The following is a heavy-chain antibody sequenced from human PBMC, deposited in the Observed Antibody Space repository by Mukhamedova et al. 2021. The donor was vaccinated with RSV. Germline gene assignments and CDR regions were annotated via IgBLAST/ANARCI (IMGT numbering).Heavy chain of an antibody. Sequence: WAASGFTFSSYDMHWVRQSARNGLEWVSAIAVSGGTYYADSLKGRVSISRENAKNTLYLQMNSLRAEDTAVYYCVREYGEWGHWHFD. D-gene: IGHD7-27*01. V-gene: IGHV3-13*01. CDR1: GFTFSSYD. J-gene: IGHJ2*01. CDR3: VREYGEWGHWHFD. CDR2: IAVSGGT.